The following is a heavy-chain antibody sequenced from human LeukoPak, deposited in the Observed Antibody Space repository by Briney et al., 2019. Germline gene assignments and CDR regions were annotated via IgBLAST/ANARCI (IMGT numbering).Heavy chain of an antibody. J-gene: IGHJ4*02. CDR1: GFTFSSYG. CDR3: AGDFDY. Sequence: PGGSLRLSCAASGFTFSSYGMHWVRQAPGKGLEWVAVISSDGSTKYYADSVKGRFTISRDNSRNMLYLQMNSLRAEDTAVYYCAGDFDYWGQGTLVTVSS. CDR2: ISSDGSTK. V-gene: IGHV3-30*03.